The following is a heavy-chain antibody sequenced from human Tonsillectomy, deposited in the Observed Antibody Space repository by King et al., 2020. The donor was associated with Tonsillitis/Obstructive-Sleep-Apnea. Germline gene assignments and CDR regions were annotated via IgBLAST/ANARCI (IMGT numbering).Heavy chain of an antibody. Sequence: QLVQSGAEVKKPGSSVKVSCKASGGTSRRSAITWVRQAPGQGLAWMGGFIPIFRPTNNAQKFQGRVTITADESTNTTYMELSRLTSEDTAVYYCARGAFVAAAGPYFDYWGQGTLVTVSA. D-gene: IGHD6-13*01. CDR3: ARGAFVAAAGPYFDY. V-gene: IGHV1-69*12. J-gene: IGHJ4*02. CDR1: GGTSRRSA. CDR2: FIPIFRPT.